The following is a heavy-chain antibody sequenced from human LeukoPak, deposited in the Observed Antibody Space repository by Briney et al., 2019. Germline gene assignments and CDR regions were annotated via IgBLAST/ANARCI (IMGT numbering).Heavy chain of an antibody. CDR2: IRYNGDNK. V-gene: IGHV3-30*02. CDR3: AKRVVIRSTDYFYYYIHV. Sequence: PGGSLRLSCEASGFSFSDYGMHWVRQAPGKGLEWVAFIRYNGDNKYYADSVKGRFTVSRDNSQSTLYLQMKSLRVEDTAVYYCAKRVVIRSTDYFYYYIHVWGKGTTVTVSS. CDR1: GFSFSDYG. J-gene: IGHJ6*03. D-gene: IGHD3-3*01.